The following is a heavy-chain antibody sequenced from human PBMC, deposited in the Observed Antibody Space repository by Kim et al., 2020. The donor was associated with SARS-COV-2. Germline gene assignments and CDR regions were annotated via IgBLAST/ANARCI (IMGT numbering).Heavy chain of an antibody. CDR3: ARDSTRGWEQWLVPSTQYYFDY. CDR1: GFTFISYG. J-gene: IGHJ4*02. CDR2: ISYDGSDK. D-gene: IGHD6-19*01. Sequence: GGSLRLSCAASGFTFISYGMHWVRQAPGKGLEWVAVISYDGSDKYYADSVKGRFTISRDNSKNTLYLQMNSLRAEDTAVYYCARDSTRGWEQWLVPSTQYYFDYWGQGTLVTVSS. V-gene: IGHV3-33*05.